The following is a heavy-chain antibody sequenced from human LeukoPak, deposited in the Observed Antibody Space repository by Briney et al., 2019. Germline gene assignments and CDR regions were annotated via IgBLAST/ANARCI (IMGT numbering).Heavy chain of an antibody. J-gene: IGHJ4*02. CDR2: ISYDGSNK. CDR1: GFTFSSYA. Sequence: PGGSLRLSCAASGFTFSSYAMHWVRQAPGKGLEWVAVISYDGSNKYYADSVKGRFTISRDNSKNTLYLQMNSLRAEDTAVYYCARGLYGSGSYSKFDYWGQGTLVTVSS. V-gene: IGHV3-30-3*01. D-gene: IGHD3-10*01. CDR3: ARGLYGSGSYSKFDY.